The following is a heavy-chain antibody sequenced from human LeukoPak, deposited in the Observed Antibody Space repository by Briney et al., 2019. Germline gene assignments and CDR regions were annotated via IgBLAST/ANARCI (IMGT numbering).Heavy chain of an antibody. CDR1: GYSISSGHY. J-gene: IGHJ4*02. CDR3: ARLGQEWLVGGAFDY. Sequence: SETLSLTCTVSGYSISSGHYWGWIRQPPGRGLEWIGCIFRSGNTYYHPSLTSRVTISADMSKNELSLKLNSVTVADTAIYYCARLGQEWLVGGAFDYWGQGALVTVSS. V-gene: IGHV4-38-2*02. D-gene: IGHD6-19*01. CDR2: IFRSGNT.